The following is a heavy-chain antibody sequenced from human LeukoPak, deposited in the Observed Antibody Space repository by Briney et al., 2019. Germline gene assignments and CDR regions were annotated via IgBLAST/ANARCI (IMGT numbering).Heavy chain of an antibody. Sequence: GGSLRLSCAASGFTFSSYAMSWVRQAPGKGLEWVSAISGSGGSTYYADSVKGRFTISRDNSKNTLYLQMNSLRAEDTAVYYCAKDLEKFRYQLTVLDYWGQGTLVTVSS. CDR1: GFTFSSYA. J-gene: IGHJ4*02. CDR3: AKDLEKFRYQLTVLDY. CDR2: ISGSGGST. V-gene: IGHV3-23*01. D-gene: IGHD2-2*01.